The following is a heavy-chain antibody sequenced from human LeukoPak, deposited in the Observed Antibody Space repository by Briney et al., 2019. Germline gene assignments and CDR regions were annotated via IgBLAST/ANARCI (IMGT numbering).Heavy chain of an antibody. CDR3: AREIFSSGSYPDF. Sequence: GRSLRLSCAASGFAFNTYAMHWVRQAPGQGLEWVALIWHDGGHKFYSNSVRGQFTISRDNSKNTVSLQMNNLRPEDTAVYYCAREIFSSGSYPDFWGQGTLVTVSS. J-gene: IGHJ4*02. CDR2: IWHDGGHK. D-gene: IGHD3-10*01. CDR1: GFAFNTYA. V-gene: IGHV3-33*01.